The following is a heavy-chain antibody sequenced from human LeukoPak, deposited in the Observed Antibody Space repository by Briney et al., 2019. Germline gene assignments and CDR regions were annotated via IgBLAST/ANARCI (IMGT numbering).Heavy chain of an antibody. CDR3: ARGPPRGKYYYMDV. CDR2: IGTASDT. J-gene: IGHJ6*03. Sequence: GGSLRLSCAASGFTFSSFDMHWVRQPTGQGLEWVSTIGTASDTYYPGSVEGRFTLSRDNANNSLYLQMNSLTAGDTAVYYCARGPPRGKYYYMDVWGKGTTVTVSS. CDR1: GFTFSSFD. D-gene: IGHD1-1*01. V-gene: IGHV3-13*01.